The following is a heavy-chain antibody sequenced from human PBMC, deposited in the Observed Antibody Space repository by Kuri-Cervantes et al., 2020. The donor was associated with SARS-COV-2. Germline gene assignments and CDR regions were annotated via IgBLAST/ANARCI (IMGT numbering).Heavy chain of an antibody. D-gene: IGHD1-26*01. CDR1: GFTFSSYS. Sequence: GSLRLSCAASGFTFSSYSMNWVRQAPGKGLGWVSSISSSSSYIYYADSVKGRLTISRDNAKNSLYLQMNSLRAEDTAVYYCASQGAVYWGQGTLVTVSS. CDR3: ASQGAVY. V-gene: IGHV3-21*01. J-gene: IGHJ4*02. CDR2: ISSSSSYI.